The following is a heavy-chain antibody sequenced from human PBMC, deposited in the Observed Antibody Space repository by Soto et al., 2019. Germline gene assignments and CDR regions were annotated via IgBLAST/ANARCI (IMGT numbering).Heavy chain of an antibody. D-gene: IGHD1-26*01. CDR2: ISSSGSST. Sequence: EVQLLESGGGLVQPGGSLRLSCAASGFTFSHYAMSWVRQAPGKGLEWVSSISSSGSSTYYVDSVKGRVTISTDHSKNILYLQMDNLRVEDTAIYYCAMAGELYYFDYRGQGTLVSVSS. CDR1: GFTFSHYA. V-gene: IGHV3-23*01. J-gene: IGHJ4*02. CDR3: AMAGELYYFDY.